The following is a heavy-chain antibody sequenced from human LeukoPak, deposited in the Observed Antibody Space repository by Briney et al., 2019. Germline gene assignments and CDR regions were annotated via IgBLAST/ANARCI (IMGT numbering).Heavy chain of an antibody. V-gene: IGHV1-2*06. CDR1: GYTFTSYY. CDR3: ARIWLKKGGYCSGGYCYFDY. J-gene: IGHJ4*02. D-gene: IGHD2-15*01. CDR2: INPNSGGT. Sequence: ASVKVSCKASGYTFTSYYMHWVRQAPGQGLEWMGRINPNSGGTNYAQKFQDRVTMTRDTSINTAYMELSRLRSDDTAVYYCARIWLKKGGYCSGGYCYFDYWGQGTLVTVSS.